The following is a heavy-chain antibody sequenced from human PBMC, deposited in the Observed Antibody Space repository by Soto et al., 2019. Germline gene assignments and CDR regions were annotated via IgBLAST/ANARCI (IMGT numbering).Heavy chain of an antibody. CDR1: GFNVMSYW. V-gene: IGHV3-7*01. Sequence: RGGSLRLSCAVSGFNVMSYWMSWVRQAPGKGLEWVASIKEDGSEIYYLHSVRGRFSISRDSAGNALHLTMNYLSAEDTGVYFCVRDIGFDYVNWGRGTLVTVSS. CDR3: VRDIGFDYVN. J-gene: IGHJ4*02. CDR2: IKEDGSEI. D-gene: IGHD3-16*01.